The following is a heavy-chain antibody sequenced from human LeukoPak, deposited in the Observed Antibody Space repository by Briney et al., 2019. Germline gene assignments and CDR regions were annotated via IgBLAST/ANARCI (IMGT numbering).Heavy chain of an antibody. CDR2: INPSGGST. V-gene: IGHV1-46*01. J-gene: IGHJ4*02. CDR1: GYTFTTYY. Sequence: ASVKVSCKASGYTFTTYYIHWVRQAPGQGLEWMGIINPSGGSTTYAQKFQGRVTMTRDTSTSTVYMELSSLRSDDMAVYFCAREAGIGTWIGYCSGDNCRTRFDYWGQGTLVTVSS. D-gene: IGHD2-15*01. CDR3: AREAGIGTWIGYCSGDNCRTRFDY.